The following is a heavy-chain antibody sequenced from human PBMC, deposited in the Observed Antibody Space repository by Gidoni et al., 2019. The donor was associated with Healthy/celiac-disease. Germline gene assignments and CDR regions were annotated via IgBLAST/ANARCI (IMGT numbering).Heavy chain of an antibody. V-gene: IGHV4-39*01. Sequence: QLQLQESGPGLVKPSETLSLTCTVSGGSISSSSYYWGWIRQPPGKGLEWIGSIYYSGSTYYNPSLKSRVTISVDTSKNQFSLKLSSVTAADTAVYYCARAITMVRGVITPDYWGQGTLVTVSS. D-gene: IGHD3-10*01. CDR2: IYYSGST. CDR3: ARAITMVRGVITPDY. CDR1: GGSISSSSYY. J-gene: IGHJ4*02.